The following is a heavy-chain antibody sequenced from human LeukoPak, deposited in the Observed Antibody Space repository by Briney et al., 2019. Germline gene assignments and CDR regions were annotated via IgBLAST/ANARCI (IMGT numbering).Heavy chain of an antibody. CDR1: GGTFSSYA. V-gene: IGHV1-69*13. CDR3: ARDPAGYCSSTSCYTGYYYYYYMDV. J-gene: IGHJ6*03. CDR2: IIPIFGTA. Sequence: ASVKVSCKASGGTFSSYAISWVRQAPGQGLEWMGGIIPIFGTANYAQKFQGRVTITADESTSTAYMELSSLRAEDTAVYYCARDPAGYCSSTSCYTGYYYYYYMDVWGKGTTVTVSS. D-gene: IGHD2-2*02.